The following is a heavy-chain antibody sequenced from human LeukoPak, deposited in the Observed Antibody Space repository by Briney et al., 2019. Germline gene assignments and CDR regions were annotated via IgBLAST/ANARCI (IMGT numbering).Heavy chain of an antibody. D-gene: IGHD4-17*01. CDR2: IIPIFGTA. V-gene: IGHV1-69*01. CDR3: ARDDYGDYFD. Sequence: GASVKVSCKASGGAFSSYAISWVRQAPGQGLEWMGGIIPIFGTANYAQKFQGRVTITADESTSTAYMELSSLRSEDTAVYYCARDDYGDYFDWGQGTLVTVSS. J-gene: IGHJ4*02. CDR1: GGAFSSYA.